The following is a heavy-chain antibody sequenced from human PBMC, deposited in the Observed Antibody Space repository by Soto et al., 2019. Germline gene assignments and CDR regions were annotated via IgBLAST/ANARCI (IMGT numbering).Heavy chain of an antibody. V-gene: IGHV1-18*01. J-gene: IGHJ1*01. Sequence: QVQLVQSGAEVKKPGASVKVSCKASGYTFTSYGISWVRQAPGEGLEWMGWISAYNVNTNYAQKLQGRVTMTTDTSTSTAYMELRSLRSDDTAVYYCARSGPTAGTTKYFQHWGQGTLVTVSS. CDR1: GYTFTSYG. CDR3: ARSGPTAGTTKYFQH. CDR2: ISAYNVNT. D-gene: IGHD1-1*01.